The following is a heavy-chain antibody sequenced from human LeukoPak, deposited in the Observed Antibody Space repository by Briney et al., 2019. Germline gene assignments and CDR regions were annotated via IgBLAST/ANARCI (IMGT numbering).Heavy chain of an antibody. D-gene: IGHD3-22*01. V-gene: IGHV3-74*01. CDR1: GFTFSSYW. CDR2: INTDETST. Sequence: GGPLRLSCAASGFTFSSYWMHWARHAPGKGLVWVSRINTDETSTTYADSVKGRFTISRDNAKNTLYLQMNSLRAEDTAVYYCARATYYYDSSGYRAVYYFDYWGQGTLVTVSS. CDR3: ARATYYYDSSGYRAVYYFDY. J-gene: IGHJ4*02.